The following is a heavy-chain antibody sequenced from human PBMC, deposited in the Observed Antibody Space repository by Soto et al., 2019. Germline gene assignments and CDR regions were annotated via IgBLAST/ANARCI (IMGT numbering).Heavy chain of an antibody. V-gene: IGHV1-18*01. Sequence: WASVKVSCKASGFTFSNYGLNWVRQAPGQGLEWMGWVSANNAHTNYAQNLQGRVSMTTDTSTSTAYMELRGLRFDDTAVYYCARDIESVTAKHFFYYYAMDVWGQGTTVTVSS. D-gene: IGHD2-8*01. CDR1: GFTFSNYG. CDR2: VSANNAHT. J-gene: IGHJ6*02. CDR3: ARDIESVTAKHFFYYYAMDV.